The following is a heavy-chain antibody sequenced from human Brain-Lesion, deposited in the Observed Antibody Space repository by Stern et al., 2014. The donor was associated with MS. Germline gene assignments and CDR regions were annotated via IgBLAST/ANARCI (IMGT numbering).Heavy chain of an antibody. CDR3: ARTGDDFGDYSLSY. V-gene: IGHV4-39*01. D-gene: IGHD4-17*01. J-gene: IGHJ4*02. Sequence: VQLEESGPGLVKPSETLSLTCTVSGGSINTNNYYWGWIRQPPGKGLEWIGNIYSSGSTFYSPFLKSRVTMSVDTSKNPFSLKLSFVTAADTAVYYCARTGDDFGDYSLSYWGQGTLVTVSS. CDR2: IYSSGST. CDR1: GGSINTNNYY.